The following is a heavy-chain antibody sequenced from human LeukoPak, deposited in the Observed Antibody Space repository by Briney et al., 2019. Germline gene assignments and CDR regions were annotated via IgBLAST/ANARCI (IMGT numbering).Heavy chain of an antibody. CDR3: AKVRYCSGGSCYFFDY. CDR2: IRYDGSNK. CDR1: GFTFSSYG. D-gene: IGHD2-15*01. J-gene: IGHJ4*02. Sequence: GGSLRLSCAASGFTFSSYGMHWVRQAPGKGLESVAFIRYDGSNKYYADSVKGRFTISRDNSKNTLYLQMNSLRAEDTAVYYCAKVRYCSGGSCYFFDYWGQGTLVTVSS. V-gene: IGHV3-30*02.